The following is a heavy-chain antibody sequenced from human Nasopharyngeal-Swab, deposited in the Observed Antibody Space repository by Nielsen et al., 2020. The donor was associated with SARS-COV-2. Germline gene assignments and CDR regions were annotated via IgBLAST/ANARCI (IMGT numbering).Heavy chain of an antibody. J-gene: IGHJ5*02. V-gene: IGHV4-59*13. CDR3: ARGMVRDNWFDP. CDR1: GGSISSYY. D-gene: IGHD2-21*01. Sequence: SETLSLTCTVSGGSISSYYWSWIRQPPGKGLEWIGYIYYSGSTNYNPPLKSRVTISVDTSKNQFSLKLSSVTAADTAVYYCARGMVRDNWFDPWGQGTLVTVSS. CDR2: IYYSGST.